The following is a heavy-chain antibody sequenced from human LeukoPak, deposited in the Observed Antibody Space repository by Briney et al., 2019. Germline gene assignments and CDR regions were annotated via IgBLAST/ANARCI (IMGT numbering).Heavy chain of an antibody. J-gene: IGHJ2*01. CDR1: GGSISSYY. CDR3: ARGDAGFSSRSARYFDL. D-gene: IGHD6-13*01. Sequence: LSLTCTVSGGSISSYYWSWIRQAPGKGLEWVSYISSCGTYIDYADSVKGRFTISRDNAKNSVYLQMNSLRAEDTAVYYCARGDAGFSSRSARYFDLWGRGTLVTVSS. CDR2: ISSCGTYI. V-gene: IGHV3-11*05.